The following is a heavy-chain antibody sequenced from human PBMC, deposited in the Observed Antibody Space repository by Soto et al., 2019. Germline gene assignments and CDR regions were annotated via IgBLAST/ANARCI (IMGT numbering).Heavy chain of an antibody. CDR3: ARPKGSCSGGSCYYLDC. Sequence: ETLSLTCAVSGGSISGGGYSWSWVRQAPGKGLEWVSAIGGSGVSTYYADSVKGRFTISRDNSKNTLYLQMNSLRGEDTAVYYCARPKGSCSGGSCYYLDCWGQGALVTVSS. CDR2: IGGSGVST. J-gene: IGHJ4*02. D-gene: IGHD2-15*01. CDR1: GGSISGGGYS. V-gene: IGHV3-23*01.